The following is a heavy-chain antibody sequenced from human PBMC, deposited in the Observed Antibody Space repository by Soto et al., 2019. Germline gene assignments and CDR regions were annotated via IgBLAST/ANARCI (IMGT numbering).Heavy chain of an antibody. CDR1: DRSLSEYY. CDR2: INHSGST. Sequence: SGKLLSLTFAAQDRSLSEYYWSWIRHPPAKGLEWIGEINHSGSTNYNPSLKSRVTISVDTSKNQFSLKLSSVTAADTAVYYCAIGTIDIVPTANWVDPWGQGTLVTVSS. J-gene: IGHJ5*02. CDR3: AIGTIDIVPTANWVDP. D-gene: IGHD2-2*01. V-gene: IGHV4-34*01.